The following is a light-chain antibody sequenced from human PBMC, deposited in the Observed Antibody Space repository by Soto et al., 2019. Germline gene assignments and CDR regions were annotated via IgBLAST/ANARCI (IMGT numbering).Light chain of an antibody. CDR3: QQLNSYPLT. CDR1: QDISSF. Sequence: DIQMTQSPSSLSASVGDRVTITCGASQDISSFLAWYQQKPGKAPKLLIYAASTLQSGVPSRFRGSGSGTDFTLTIGSLQPEDFATYLCQQLNSYPLTFGQGTRLEIK. CDR2: AAS. J-gene: IGKJ5*01. V-gene: IGKV1-9*01.